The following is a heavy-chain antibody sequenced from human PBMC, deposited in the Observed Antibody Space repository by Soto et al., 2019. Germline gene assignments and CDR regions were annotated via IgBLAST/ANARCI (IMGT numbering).Heavy chain of an antibody. CDR1: GFTFGDYA. J-gene: IGHJ4*02. Sequence: HPGGSLRLSCTASGFTFGDYAMSWFRQAPGKGLEWVGFIRSKAYGGTTEYAASVKGRFTISRDDSKSIAYLQMNSLKTEDTAVYYCTTITMIIIHPEYWGQGTLVTVPS. D-gene: IGHD3-22*01. CDR3: TTITMIIIHPEY. CDR2: IRSKAYGGTT. V-gene: IGHV3-49*03.